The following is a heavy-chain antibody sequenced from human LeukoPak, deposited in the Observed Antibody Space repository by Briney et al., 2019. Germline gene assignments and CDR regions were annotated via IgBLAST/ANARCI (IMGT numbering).Heavy chain of an antibody. CDR1: GFTLSSYA. D-gene: IGHD6-19*01. CDR2: ISYDGSNK. J-gene: IGHJ4*02. V-gene: IGHV3-30-3*01. CDR3: ARDGWYSSGWYDY. Sequence: GGSLRLSCAASGFTLSSYAMHWVRQAPGKGLEWVAVISYDGSNKYYADSVKGRFTISRDNSKNTLYLQMNSLRAEDTAVYYCARDGWYSSGWYDYWGQGTLVTVSS.